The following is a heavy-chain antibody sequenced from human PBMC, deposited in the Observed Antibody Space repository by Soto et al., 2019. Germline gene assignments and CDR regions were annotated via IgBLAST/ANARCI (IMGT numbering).Heavy chain of an antibody. Sequence: GGSLRLSCAASGFTFSSYGMHWVRQAPGKGLEWVAVIWYDGSNKYYADSVKGRFTISRDNSKNTLYLQMNSLRAEDTAVYYCARGMGSTSYVYYYYGMDVCGQGTTVTVSS. J-gene: IGHJ6*02. CDR2: IWYDGSNK. CDR1: GFTFSSYG. CDR3: ARGMGSTSYVYYYYGMDV. V-gene: IGHV3-33*01. D-gene: IGHD2-2*01.